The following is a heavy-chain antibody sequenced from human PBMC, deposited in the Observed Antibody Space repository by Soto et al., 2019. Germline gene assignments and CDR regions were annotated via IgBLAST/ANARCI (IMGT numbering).Heavy chain of an antibody. D-gene: IGHD1-1*01. V-gene: IGHV1-18*01. CDR3: ARIGSGTAEGLFDP. J-gene: IGHJ5*02. Sequence: QVQLEQSGAEVKKPGASVKFSCKASGYTFTSYGISWVRQAPGQGLEWVGWISAYNGNTNYAQQLQGRVTMTTDTYTSTAYMELRSLRSDDTAVYYCARIGSGTAEGLFDPWGQGTLVTVSS. CDR2: ISAYNGNT. CDR1: GYTFTSYG.